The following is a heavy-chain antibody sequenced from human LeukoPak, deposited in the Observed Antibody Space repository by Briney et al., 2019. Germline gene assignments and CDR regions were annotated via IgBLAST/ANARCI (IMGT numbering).Heavy chain of an antibody. CDR2: IYYSGST. D-gene: IGHD3-10*01. V-gene: IGHV4-59*12. CDR3: ARDRFEGSGSYYPNWFDP. CDR1: GGSISSYY. Sequence: KPSETLSLTCTVSGGSISSYYWSWIRQPPGKGLEWIGYIYYSGSTNYNPSLKSRVTMSVDTSKNQFSLKLSSVTAADTAVYYCARDRFEGSGSYYPNWFDPWGQGTLVTVSS. J-gene: IGHJ5*02.